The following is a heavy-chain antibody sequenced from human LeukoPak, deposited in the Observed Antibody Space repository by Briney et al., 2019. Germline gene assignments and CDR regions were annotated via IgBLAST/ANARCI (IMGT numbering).Heavy chain of an antibody. Sequence: RGALRLSRAAPRFTLIDYYRRSIREAPRGGRGCVSYICSSGSTIYYADSVKGRFTISRNNAKNSLYLQMNSLRAEDTAVYYCRQYYYDSSGYYHTPFFDYWGQGTLVTVSS. CDR1: RFTLIDYY. CDR2: ICSSGSTI. CDR3: RQYYYDSSGYYHTPFFDY. D-gene: IGHD3-22*01. J-gene: IGHJ4*02. V-gene: IGHV3-11*01.